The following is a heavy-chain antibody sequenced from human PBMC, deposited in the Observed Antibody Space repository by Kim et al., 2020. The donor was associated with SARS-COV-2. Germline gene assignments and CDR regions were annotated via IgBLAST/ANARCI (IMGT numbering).Heavy chain of an antibody. J-gene: IGHJ6*02. CDR2: ISWNSGNI. CDR1: GFTFDDNA. Sequence: GGSLRLSCAASGFTFDDNAMHWVRQAPGKGLEWVSGISWNSGNIAYADSVKGRFTISRDNAKSSLYLQMNSLRPDDTALYYCARDMGTGLHCVCGVCVYSFYGLDVWGQGTTVTVSS. V-gene: IGHV3-9*01. D-gene: IGHD2-8*02. CDR3: ARDMGTGLHCVCGVCVYSFYGLDV.